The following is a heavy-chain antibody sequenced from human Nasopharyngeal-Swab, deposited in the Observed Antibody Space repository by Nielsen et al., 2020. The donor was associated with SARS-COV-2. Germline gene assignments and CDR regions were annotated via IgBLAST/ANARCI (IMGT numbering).Heavy chain of an antibody. Sequence: GSLRLSCTVSGGSISSYHWSWIRQPPGKGLEWIGYIYYSGSTNYNPSLKSRVTISVDTSKNQFSLKLSSVTAADTAVYYCARHLAVAGDFDYWGQGTLVTVSS. V-gene: IGHV4-59*08. CDR2: IYYSGST. J-gene: IGHJ4*02. CDR1: GGSISSYH. CDR3: ARHLAVAGDFDY. D-gene: IGHD6-19*01.